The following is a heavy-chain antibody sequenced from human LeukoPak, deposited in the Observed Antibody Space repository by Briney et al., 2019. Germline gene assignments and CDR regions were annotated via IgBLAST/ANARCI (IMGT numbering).Heavy chain of an antibody. CDR1: GGTFSSYP. CDR3: ARPLSYCSSTSCSMGY. D-gene: IGHD2-2*01. Sequence: SVKVSCKVSGGTFSSYPISWVRQAPGQGLEWMGEITPIFGEAQNAEKFQGRVTITADEPTSTVYMELSSLRSEDTAVYYCARPLSYCSSTSCSMGYWGQGTLVTVSS. J-gene: IGHJ4*02. CDR2: ITPIFGEA. V-gene: IGHV1-69*01.